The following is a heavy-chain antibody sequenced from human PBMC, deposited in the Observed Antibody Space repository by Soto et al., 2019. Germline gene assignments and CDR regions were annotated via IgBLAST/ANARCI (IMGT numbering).Heavy chain of an antibody. V-gene: IGHV3-30*18. CDR3: AKDRAILARAGFDP. CDR1: GFTFSSYG. D-gene: IGHD3-3*02. J-gene: IGHJ5*02. Sequence: QVQLVESGGGVVQPGRSLRLSCATSGFTFSSYGMHWVRQAPGKGLEWVAVISYDGSNKYYADSVKGRFTISRDNSKNTLYLQMNSLGAEDTAAYYCAKDRAILARAGFDPWGQGTLVTVSS. CDR2: ISYDGSNK.